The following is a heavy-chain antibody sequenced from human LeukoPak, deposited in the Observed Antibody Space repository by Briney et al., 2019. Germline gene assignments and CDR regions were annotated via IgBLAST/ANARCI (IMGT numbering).Heavy chain of an antibody. CDR3: AKVRSYYYDSSGYYISAFDI. Sequence: GGTLRLSCAASGFTFSSYGMSWVRQAPGKGLEWVSAISGSGGSTYYADSVKGRSTISRDNSKNTLYLQMNSLRAEDTAVYYCAKVRSYYYDSSGYYISAFDIWGQGTMVTVSS. CDR1: GFTFSSYG. V-gene: IGHV3-23*01. J-gene: IGHJ3*02. D-gene: IGHD3-22*01. CDR2: ISGSGGST.